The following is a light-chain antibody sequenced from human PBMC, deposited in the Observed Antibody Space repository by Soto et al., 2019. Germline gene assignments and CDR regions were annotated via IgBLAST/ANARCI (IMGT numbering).Light chain of an antibody. V-gene: IGKV1-39*01. CDR1: QSISVY. CDR2: AAS. Sequence: DIQMTQSPSSLSASIGDRVTITCRASQSISVYLNWYQQKPGKAPKSLIYAASSLHSGVPSRFGGSGSGTDFALTISSLQAEDFGTYYCQQSYSLPTFGQGTKLEIK. CDR3: QQSYSLPT. J-gene: IGKJ2*01.